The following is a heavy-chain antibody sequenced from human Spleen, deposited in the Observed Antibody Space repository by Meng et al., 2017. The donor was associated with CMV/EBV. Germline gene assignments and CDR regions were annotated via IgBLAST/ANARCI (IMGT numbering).Heavy chain of an antibody. CDR2: IKQDGSEK. CDR1: GFTFSSYW. Sequence: GGSLRLSCAASGFTFSSYWMSWVRQAPGKGLEWVANIKQDGSEKYYVESVKGRFTISRDNANNSLYLQMNSLRAEDTAVFYCVTWWTFWNGPGDYRGQGTLVTVSS. V-gene: IGHV3-7*01. CDR3: VTWWTFWNGPGDY. D-gene: IGHD3-3*01. J-gene: IGHJ4*02.